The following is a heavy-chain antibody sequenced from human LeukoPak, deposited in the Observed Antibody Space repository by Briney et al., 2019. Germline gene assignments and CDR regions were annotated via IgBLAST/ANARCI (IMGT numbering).Heavy chain of an antibody. CDR3: ASAHSSSSPFDY. CDR1: GYTFTGYY. J-gene: IGHJ4*02. CDR2: INPNSGGT. D-gene: IGHD6-13*01. V-gene: IGHV1-2*04. Sequence: GASVKVSCKASGYTFTGYYMHWLRQAPGQGLEWMGWINPNSGGTNYAQKFQGWVTMTRDTSISTAYMELSRLRSDDTAAYYCASAHSSSSPFDYWGQGTLVTVSS.